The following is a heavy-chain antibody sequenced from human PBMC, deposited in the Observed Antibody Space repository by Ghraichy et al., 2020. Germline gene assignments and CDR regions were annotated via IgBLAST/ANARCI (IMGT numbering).Heavy chain of an antibody. V-gene: IGHV1-24*01. Sequence: ASVKVSCTVSGYTLTQVSMHWVRQTAGKGLEWMGGFDPADGQSIYAQKFQGRITMTVDTSTDTVHMELSSLRSEDTALYYCATAGVLESGGMDVWGQGTTFSVSS. J-gene: IGHJ6*02. CDR2: FDPADGQS. CDR3: ATAGVLESGGMDV. D-gene: IGHD2-8*01. CDR1: GYTLTQVS.